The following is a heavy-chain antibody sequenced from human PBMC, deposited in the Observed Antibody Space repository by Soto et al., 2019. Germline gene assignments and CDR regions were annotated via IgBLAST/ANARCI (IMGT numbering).Heavy chain of an antibody. V-gene: IGHV1-69*04. CDR1: GGTFSSYA. J-gene: IGHJ3*02. D-gene: IGHD3-3*01. CDR3: AGPNYDFWSGYLDAFDI. Sequence: ASVKVSCKASGGTFSSYAISWVRQAPGQGLEWMGRIIPILGIANYAQKFQGRVTITADKSTSTAYMELSSLRSEDTAVYYCAGPNYDFWSGYLDAFDIWGQGTMVTVSS. CDR2: IIPILGIA.